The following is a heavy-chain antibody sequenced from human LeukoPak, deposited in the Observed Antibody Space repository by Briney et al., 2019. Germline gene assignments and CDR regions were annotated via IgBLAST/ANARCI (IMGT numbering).Heavy chain of an antibody. CDR1: GFTFTEYW. CDR3: ARGGRDHAFDI. V-gene: IGHV3-74*01. CDR2: VDSDGTTT. Sequence: GGSLRLSYAASGFTFTEYWMHWVPQAPGKGLEWVSRVDSDGTTTIYAGSAQGRFSISRDNAKNSLYLQISSLRAEDTAVYYCARGGRDHAFDIWGQGTMVTVSS. D-gene: IGHD3-16*01. J-gene: IGHJ3*02.